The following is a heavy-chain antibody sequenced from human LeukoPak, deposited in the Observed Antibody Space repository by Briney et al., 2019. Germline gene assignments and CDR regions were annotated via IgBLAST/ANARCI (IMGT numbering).Heavy chain of an antibody. CDR1: GFTFTTYA. D-gene: IGHD1/OR15-1a*01. CDR2: IANSGGST. V-gene: IGHV3-23*01. J-gene: IGHJ4*02. CDR3: AKSHSVEQRGYFDY. Sequence: GGSLRLSCAASGFTFTTYAMSCVREAPGKGLEWVSTIANSGGSTYYADSVKGRFTISRDNSKNTLYLQMNSLRDEDMAVYYCAKSHSVEQRGYFDYWGQGTLVTVSS.